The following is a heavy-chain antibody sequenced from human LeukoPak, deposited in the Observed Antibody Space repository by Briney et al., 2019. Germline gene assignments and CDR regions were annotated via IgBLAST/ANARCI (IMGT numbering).Heavy chain of an antibody. J-gene: IGHJ6*02. D-gene: IGHD4-17*01. V-gene: IGHV3-21*01. CDR2: ISSSSSYI. CDR1: GFTFSSYS. CDR3: ARDTSRGDYGYYYGMDV. Sequence: GGSLRLSCAASGFTFSSYSMNWVRQAPGKGLEWVSSISSSSSYIYYADSVKGRFTISRDNAKNSLYLQMNSLRAEDTAVYYCARDTSRGDYGYYYGMDVWGQGTTVTVSS.